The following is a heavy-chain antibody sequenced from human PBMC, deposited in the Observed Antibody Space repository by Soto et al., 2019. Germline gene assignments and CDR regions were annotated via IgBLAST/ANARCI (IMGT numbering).Heavy chain of an antibody. D-gene: IGHD3-22*01. Sequence: EVQLLESGGGLVQPGGSLRLSCAASGFTFSNYAMSWVRQAPGKGLEWVSAISGSGGSTYYADSVKGRFTISRDNSQNTLYLQMNSLRAEDTAVYYCASTPWISGYSLFDSWGQGTLVTVSS. CDR1: GFTFSNYA. CDR3: ASTPWISGYSLFDS. V-gene: IGHV3-23*01. CDR2: ISGSGGST. J-gene: IGHJ4*02.